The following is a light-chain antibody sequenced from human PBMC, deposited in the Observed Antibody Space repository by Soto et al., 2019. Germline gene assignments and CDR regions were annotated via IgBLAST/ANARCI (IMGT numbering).Light chain of an antibody. CDR1: NSNIGAGSD. CDR2: GYI. Sequence: QSVLTQPPSVSGALGQRVTISCTGSNSNIGAGSDVHWYQQLPGTAPKLLIYGYINRPSGVPDRFSGSKSGTSASLAITGLQADDEADYYCQSYDSSLSGSNVVFGGGIKVTVL. V-gene: IGLV1-40*01. CDR3: QSYDSSLSGSNVV. J-gene: IGLJ2*01.